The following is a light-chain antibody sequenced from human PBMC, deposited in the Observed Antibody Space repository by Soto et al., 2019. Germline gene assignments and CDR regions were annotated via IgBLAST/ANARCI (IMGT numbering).Light chain of an antibody. CDR2: DAS. CDR1: QSVNSY. J-gene: IGKJ5*01. CDR3: QQRSNWPPIT. Sequence: EIVLTQSPATLSLSPGERATLSCRASQSVNSYLAWYQQKPGQAPRLLIYDASNRATGTPAWFSGSGSGTDFTITISSLEPEDFAVYYCQQRSNWPPITFGQGTRLEIK. V-gene: IGKV3-11*01.